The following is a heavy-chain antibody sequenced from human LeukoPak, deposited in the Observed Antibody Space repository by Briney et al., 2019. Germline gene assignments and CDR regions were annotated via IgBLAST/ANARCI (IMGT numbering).Heavy chain of an antibody. J-gene: IGHJ6*03. CDR2: ISGSGGST. CDR1: GFTFSSYA. CDR3: ARDSHYYDILTGRGTSYYYMDV. D-gene: IGHD3-9*01. V-gene: IGHV3-23*01. Sequence: GGSLRLSCAASGFTFSSYAMSWVRQAPGKGLEWVSAISGSGGSTYYADSVKGRFTISRDNSKNTLYLQMNSLRAEDTAVYYCARDSHYYDILTGRGTSYYYMDVWGKGTTVTVSS.